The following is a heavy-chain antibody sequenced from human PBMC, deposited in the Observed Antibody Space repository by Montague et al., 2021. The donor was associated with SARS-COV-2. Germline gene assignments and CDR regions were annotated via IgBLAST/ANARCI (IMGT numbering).Heavy chain of an antibody. J-gene: IGHJ3*02. CDR1: GGSISSHY. V-gene: IGHV4-59*11. D-gene: IGHD5-18*01. Sequence: SETLSLTCTVSGGSISSHYWSWIRQPPGKGLEWIGYIYYSGSTNYNPSLKSRVTISLDTSKNQFSLKLNSVTAADTAVYYCARGSYGPDYFDIWGQGTMVTVSS. CDR2: IYYSGST. CDR3: ARGSYGPDYFDI.